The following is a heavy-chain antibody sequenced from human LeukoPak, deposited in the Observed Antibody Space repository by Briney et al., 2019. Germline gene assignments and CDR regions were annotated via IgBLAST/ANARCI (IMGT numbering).Heavy chain of an antibody. D-gene: IGHD3-3*01. Sequence: PGGSLRLSCAASGFTFNRYWMSWVRQAPGKGLEWVANIKQDGSEKYYVDSVKGRFTISRDNAKNSLYLQMNSLRAEDTAVYYCARLREIPVFGVVTKSTSYFDYWGQGTLVTVSS. V-gene: IGHV3-7*01. CDR1: GFTFNRYW. CDR3: ARLREIPVFGVVTKSTSYFDY. J-gene: IGHJ4*02. CDR2: IKQDGSEK.